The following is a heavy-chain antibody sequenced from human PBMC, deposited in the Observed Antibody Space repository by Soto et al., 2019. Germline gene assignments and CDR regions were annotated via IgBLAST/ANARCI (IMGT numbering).Heavy chain of an antibody. CDR1: GFTFSSYA. V-gene: IGHV3-64D*08. Sequence: GGSLRLSCSASGFTFSSYAMHWVRQAPGKGLEYVSAISSNGGSTYYADSVKGRFTISRDNSKNTLYLQMSSLRAEDTAVYYCVKFITIFGVVTLEDYYYGMDVWGQGTTVTVSS. J-gene: IGHJ6*02. D-gene: IGHD3-3*01. CDR3: VKFITIFGVVTLEDYYYGMDV. CDR2: ISSNGGST.